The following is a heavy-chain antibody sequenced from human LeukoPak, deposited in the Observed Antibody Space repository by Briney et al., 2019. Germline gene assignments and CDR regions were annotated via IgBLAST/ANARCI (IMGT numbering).Heavy chain of an antibody. J-gene: IGHJ5*02. CDR1: GGSISNYY. D-gene: IGHD3-10*01. Sequence: SETLSLTCTVSGGSISNYYWTWIRQPPGKGLEWIGYIYYSGSTYYNPSLKSRVTISVDTSKNQFSLKLSSVTAADTAVYYCARGRHYYGSGSYYTYNWFDPWGQGTLVTVSS. CDR3: ARGRHYYGSGSYYTYNWFDP. V-gene: IGHV4-59*12. CDR2: IYYSGST.